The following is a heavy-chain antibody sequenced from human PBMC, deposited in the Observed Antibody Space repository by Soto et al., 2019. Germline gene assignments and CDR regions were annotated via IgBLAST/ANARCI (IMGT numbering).Heavy chain of an antibody. V-gene: IGHV4-34*01. CDR2: INHSGST. D-gene: IGHD3-3*01. CDR3: AGLRITTNQPHDY. CDR1: GGSFSGYY. J-gene: IGHJ4*02. Sequence: PSETLSLTCAVYGGSFSGYYWSWIRQPPGKGLEWIGEINHSGSTNYNPSLKSRVTISVDTSKNQFSLKLSSVTAADTAVYYCAGLRITTNQPHDYWGQGTLVTVSS.